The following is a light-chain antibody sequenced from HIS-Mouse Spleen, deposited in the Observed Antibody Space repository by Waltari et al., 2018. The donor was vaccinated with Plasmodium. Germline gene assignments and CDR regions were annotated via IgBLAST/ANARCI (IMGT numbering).Light chain of an antibody. CDR1: KSVSSN. CDR3: QQYNNWSFT. J-gene: IGKJ3*01. CDR2: GAS. Sequence: EIVMTQSPATLSVSPGERATLSCRASKSVSSNLAWDQQNPGQAPRLLIYGASTRATGIPARFSGSGSGTEFTLTISSLQSEDFAVYYCQQYNNWSFTFGPGTKVDIK. V-gene: IGKV3-15*01.